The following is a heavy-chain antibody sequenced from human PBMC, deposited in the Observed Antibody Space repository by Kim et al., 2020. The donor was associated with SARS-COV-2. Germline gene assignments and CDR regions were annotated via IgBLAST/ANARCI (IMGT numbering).Heavy chain of an antibody. CDR3: TTGVYTFDS. J-gene: IGHJ4*02. CDR1: EFTLSNAW. Sequence: GGSLRLSCAASEFTLSNAWMNWFRQAPGKGLEWVGRIKSKTDGGATEYAALVQGRFTISRHDSNNTLYLQLHSLKTEDTAVYYFTTGVYTFDSCGAGALV. D-gene: IGHD3-10*01. CDR2: IKSKTDGGAT. V-gene: IGHV3-15*01.